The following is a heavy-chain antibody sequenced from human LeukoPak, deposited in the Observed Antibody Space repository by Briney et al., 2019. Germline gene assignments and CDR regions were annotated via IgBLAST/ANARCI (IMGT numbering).Heavy chain of an antibody. CDR1: GYSISSGYY. V-gene: IGHV4-38-2*02. D-gene: IGHD1-26*01. CDR3: ARGPMGATYDAFDI. CDR2: IYHSGST. J-gene: IGHJ3*02. Sequence: SETLSLTCTVSGYSISSGYYWGWIRQPPGKGLEWIRSIYHSGSTYYNPSLKSRVTISVDTSKNQFSLKLSSVTAADTAVYYCARGPMGATYDAFDIWGQGTMVTVSS.